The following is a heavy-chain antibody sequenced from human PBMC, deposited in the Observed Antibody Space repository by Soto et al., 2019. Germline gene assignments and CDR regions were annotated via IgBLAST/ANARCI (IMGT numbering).Heavy chain of an antibody. CDR3: ARLVTSYGLDV. J-gene: IGHJ6*02. D-gene: IGHD6-13*01. Sequence: GESLKISCKGVGYKFGSAWINWVRQMPGKGLEWVGRIDPSDSYTNYSPSFQGLVTISADKSISTAYLQWSSLKASDTAMYYCARLVTSYGLDVWGRGTTVTVSS. CDR2: IDPSDSYT. V-gene: IGHV5-10-1*01. CDR1: GYKFGSAW.